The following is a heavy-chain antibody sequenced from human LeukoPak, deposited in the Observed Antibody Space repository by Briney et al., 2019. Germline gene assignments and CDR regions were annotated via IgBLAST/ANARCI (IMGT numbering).Heavy chain of an antibody. Sequence: PSETLSLTCTVSGGSISSGGYYWSWIRQHPGKGLEWIGYIYYSGSTYYNPSLKSRVTISVDTSKNQFSLKLSSVTAADTAVYYCARGEAARRYYYYYGMDVWGQGTTVTVSS. CDR3: ARGEAARRYYYYYGMDV. CDR2: IYYSGST. D-gene: IGHD6-6*01. CDR1: GGSISSGGYY. V-gene: IGHV4-31*03. J-gene: IGHJ6*02.